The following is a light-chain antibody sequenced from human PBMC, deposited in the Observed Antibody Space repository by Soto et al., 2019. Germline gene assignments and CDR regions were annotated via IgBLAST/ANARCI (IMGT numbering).Light chain of an antibody. Sequence: DIVLTQSPGTLSSSPGERATLSCRASQSVTSNYLAWYQQKPGQAPKLLIYGASSRATGIPDRFSGSGSGTDFTLTISRLEHEDLEVYYCQQYGSTPVTLGQGTKVDIK. V-gene: IGKV3-20*01. CDR1: QSVTSNY. CDR3: QQYGSTPVT. J-gene: IGKJ1*01. CDR2: GAS.